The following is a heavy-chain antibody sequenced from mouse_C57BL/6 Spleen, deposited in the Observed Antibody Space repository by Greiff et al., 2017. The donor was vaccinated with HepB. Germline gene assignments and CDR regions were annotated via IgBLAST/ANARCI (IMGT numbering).Heavy chain of an antibody. J-gene: IGHJ4*01. Sequence: LQESGAELARPGASVKMSCKASGYTFTSYTMHWVKQRPGQGLEWIGYINPSSGYTKYNQKFKDKATLTADKSSSTAYMQLSSLTSEDSAVYYCAREGGSSYYYAMDYWGQGTSVTVSS. V-gene: IGHV1-4*01. D-gene: IGHD1-1*01. CDR3: AREGGSSYYYAMDY. CDR2: INPSSGYT. CDR1: GYTFTSYT.